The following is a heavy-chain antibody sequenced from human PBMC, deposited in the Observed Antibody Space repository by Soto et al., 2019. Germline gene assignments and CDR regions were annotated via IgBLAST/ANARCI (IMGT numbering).Heavy chain of an antibody. V-gene: IGHV2-5*02. Sequence: QITLKESGPTLVRPTQTLTLTCTVSGFSLDTWGVGVGWIRQSPGKAPEWLALIYRDDDKRYSPSLKNRLTITKDTSKNQVVLTVTNMDPVDTVTYYCARALGSWGSYYFDHWGQGTLVTVSS. D-gene: IGHD3-16*01. J-gene: IGHJ4*02. CDR3: ARALGSWGSYYFDH. CDR2: IYRDDDK. CDR1: GFSLDTWGVG.